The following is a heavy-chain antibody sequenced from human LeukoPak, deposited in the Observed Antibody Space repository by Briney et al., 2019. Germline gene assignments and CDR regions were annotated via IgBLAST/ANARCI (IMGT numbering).Heavy chain of an antibody. D-gene: IGHD4/OR15-4a*01. Sequence: SETLTLTCTVSGGSISSSSYYWGWIRQPPGKGLEWIGSIYYSGSNYSNPSLKSRVTISVDTSKNQFSLMLSSVTAADTAVYYCAVSTGTMGPGSLFDPWGQGTLVTVSS. J-gene: IGHJ5*02. CDR3: AVSTGTMGPGSLFDP. V-gene: IGHV4-39*01. CDR2: IYYSGSN. CDR1: GGSISSSSYY.